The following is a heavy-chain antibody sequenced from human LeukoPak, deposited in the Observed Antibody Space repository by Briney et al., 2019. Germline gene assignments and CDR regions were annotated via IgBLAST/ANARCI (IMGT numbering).Heavy chain of an antibody. J-gene: IGHJ4*02. CDR2: IYDSGAT. CDR1: GGSIGSGDYY. CDR3: ARDRGVVIPFDY. Sequence: PSQTLSLSCTVSGGSIGSGDYYWNWIRQPPGKGLEWIGYIYDSGATYYTSSLKSRVIISLDTSKNQFYLRLSSVTASDTAVYYCARDRGVVIPFDYWGQGTLVTVSS. D-gene: IGHD2-2*01. V-gene: IGHV4-30-4*08.